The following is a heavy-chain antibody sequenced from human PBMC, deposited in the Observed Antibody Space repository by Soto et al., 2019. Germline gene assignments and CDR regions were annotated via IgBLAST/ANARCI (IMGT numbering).Heavy chain of an antibody. CDR2: ISYDGSNK. CDR3: ARDRRSSSWYGGVWFDP. Sequence: GGSLRLSCAASGFTFSSYAMHWVRQAPGKGLEWVAVISYDGSNKYYADSVKGRFTISRDNSKNTLYLQMNSLRAEDTAVYYCARDRRSSSWYGGVWFDPWGPGTLVTVSS. J-gene: IGHJ5*02. D-gene: IGHD6-13*01. CDR1: GFTFSSYA. V-gene: IGHV3-30-3*01.